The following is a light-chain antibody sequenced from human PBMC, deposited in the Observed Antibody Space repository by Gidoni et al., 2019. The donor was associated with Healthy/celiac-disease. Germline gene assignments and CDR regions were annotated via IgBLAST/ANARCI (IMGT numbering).Light chain of an antibody. CDR1: QSVLYRSNNKNY. CDR3: QQYYSTPWT. V-gene: IGKV4-1*01. CDR2: WAS. J-gene: IGKJ1*01. Sequence: ILVTQSPSSVAVSTRAMTPINCKSSQSVLYRSNNKNYSAWYQQKPGQPPKLLIYWASTREAGVPDRFSGSGSGTDFPLTISILHAEDVAVYYWQQYYSTPWTFGQGTKVEIK.